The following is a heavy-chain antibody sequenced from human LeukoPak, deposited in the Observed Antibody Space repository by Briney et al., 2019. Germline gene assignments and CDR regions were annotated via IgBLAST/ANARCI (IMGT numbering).Heavy chain of an antibody. CDR1: GFTFSSYG. CDR2: IHFDGSTK. D-gene: IGHD2-2*01. Sequence: PGGSLRLSCAASGFTFSSYGMHWVRQAPGKGLEWVAFIHFDGSTKYSGDSVKGRFTISRDNSKNTLYLQMNSLRPEDTAVYYCAKDQCTRTSCDGHPGYWGQGSLVTVSS. V-gene: IGHV3-30*02. J-gene: IGHJ4*02. CDR3: AKDQCTRTSCDGHPGY.